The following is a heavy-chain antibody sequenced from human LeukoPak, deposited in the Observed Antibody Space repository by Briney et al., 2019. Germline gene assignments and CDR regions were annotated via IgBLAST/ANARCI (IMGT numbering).Heavy chain of an antibody. V-gene: IGHV3-7*01. CDR1: GFTFSSYW. CDR3: ARVGDYYDSSGFDY. J-gene: IGHJ4*02. Sequence: PGGSLRLSCAASGFTFSSYWMSWVRQAPGKGLEWVANIKQDGSEKYYVDSVKGRFTISRDNAKNSLYLQMNSLRAEDTAVYYCARVGDYYDSSGFDYWGQGTLVTVSS. D-gene: IGHD3-22*01. CDR2: IKQDGSEK.